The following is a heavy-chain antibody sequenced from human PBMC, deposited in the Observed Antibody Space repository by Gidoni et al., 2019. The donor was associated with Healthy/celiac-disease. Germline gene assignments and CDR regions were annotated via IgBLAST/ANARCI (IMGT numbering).Heavy chain of an antibody. CDR1: GFTFDAYA. CDR3: AKGFRGPTLRFSPYYYYYGMDV. D-gene: IGHD3-3*01. Sequence: EVQLVESGGGLVQPGRSLRLSCSASGFTFDAYAIHWVRQAPGKGLEWVSGISWNSGSIGYADSVKGRFTISRDNAKNSLYLQMNSLRAEDTALYYCAKGFRGPTLRFSPYYYYYGMDVWGQGTTVTVSS. J-gene: IGHJ6*02. CDR2: ISWNSGSI. V-gene: IGHV3-9*01.